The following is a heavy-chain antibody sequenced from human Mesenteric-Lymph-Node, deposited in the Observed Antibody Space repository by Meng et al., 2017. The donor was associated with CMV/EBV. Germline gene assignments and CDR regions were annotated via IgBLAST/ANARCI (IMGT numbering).Heavy chain of an antibody. D-gene: IGHD2-2*01. CDR1: GFTFSSYA. CDR2: IRYDGSNK. J-gene: IGHJ6*02. CDR3: ARAWGDIVVVPAAIYYYYGMDV. Sequence: GGSLRLSCAASGFTFSSYAMSWVRQAPGKGLEWVAFIRYDGSNKYYADSVKGRFTISRDNSKNTLYLQMNSLRAEDTAVYYCARAWGDIVVVPAAIYYYYGMDVWGQGTTVTVSS. V-gene: IGHV3-30*02.